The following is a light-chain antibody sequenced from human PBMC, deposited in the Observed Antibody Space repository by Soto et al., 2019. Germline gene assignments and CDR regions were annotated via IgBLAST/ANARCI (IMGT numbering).Light chain of an antibody. CDR1: SSDIGSYNL. CDR3: CSYAGSSTLV. J-gene: IGLJ2*01. Sequence: QSVLTQPASVSGSPGQSITISCAGTSSDIGSYNLVSWYQQHPGKAPKLMIYEDTKRPSGLSNRFSGSKSGNTASLTISGLQASDEADYYCCSYAGSSTLVFGGGTKLTVL. CDR2: EDT. V-gene: IGLV2-23*01.